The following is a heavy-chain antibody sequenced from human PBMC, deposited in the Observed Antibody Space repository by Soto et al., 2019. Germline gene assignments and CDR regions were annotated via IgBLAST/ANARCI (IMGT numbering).Heavy chain of an antibody. V-gene: IGHV3-23*01. CDR3: AKDRQWGSSGYWFAP. J-gene: IGHJ5*02. CDR1: GFTFSSYA. CDR2: INGSGGST. D-gene: IGHD3-22*01. Sequence: EVQLLESGGGLVQPGGSLRLSCAASGFTFSSYAMSWVRQAPGKGLERVSAINGSGGSTYYADSVKGRFTISRDNSKNTLYMPMNSLRAEDTAVYYCAKDRQWGSSGYWFAPWVQGTLVTVSS.